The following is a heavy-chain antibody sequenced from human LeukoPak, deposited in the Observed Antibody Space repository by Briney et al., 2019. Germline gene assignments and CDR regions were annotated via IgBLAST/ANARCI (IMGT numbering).Heavy chain of an antibody. CDR2: IIPILGIA. D-gene: IGHD5-18*01. CDR1: GGTFSSYA. J-gene: IGHJ4*02. CDR3: AREGGYSYGYDLGY. V-gene: IGHV1-69*04. Sequence: ASVKVSCKASGGTFSSYAIGWVRQAPGQGLEWMGRIIPILGIANYAQKFQGGVTITADKSTSTAYMELSSLRSEDTAVYYCAREGGYSYGYDLGYWGQGTLVTVSS.